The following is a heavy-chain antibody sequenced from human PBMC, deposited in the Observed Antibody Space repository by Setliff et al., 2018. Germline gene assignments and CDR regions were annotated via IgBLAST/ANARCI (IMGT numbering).Heavy chain of an antibody. CDR1: GYTFTSYG. J-gene: IGHJ3*01. CDR2: INPNSGDT. CDR3: AREIGGADGFDF. V-gene: IGHV1-2*02. Sequence: ASVKVSCKASGYTFTSYGISWVRQATGQGLEWMGWINPNSGDTYYVQKFQDRVTMTRDTSIRTAYMELRRLRSGDTALYYCAREIGGADGFDFWGQGTMVTVSS. D-gene: IGHD1-26*01.